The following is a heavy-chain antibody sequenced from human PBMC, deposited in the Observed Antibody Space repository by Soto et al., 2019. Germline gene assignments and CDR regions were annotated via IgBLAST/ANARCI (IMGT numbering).Heavy chain of an antibody. D-gene: IGHD3-9*01. CDR1: GLTISGYA. J-gene: IGHJ4*02. CDR3: ARDPRNYDILTGYYDY. V-gene: IGHV3-30-3*01. Sequence: GGSLRVSCAAAGLTISGYAMHWVSKDPGKGLEWVAVISYDGSNKYYADSVKGRFTISRDNSKNTLYLQMNSLRAEDTAVYYCARDPRNYDILTGYYDYWGQGTLVTVSS. CDR2: ISYDGSNK.